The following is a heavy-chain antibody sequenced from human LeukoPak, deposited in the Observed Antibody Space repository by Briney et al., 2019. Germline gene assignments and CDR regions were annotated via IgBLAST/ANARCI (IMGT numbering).Heavy chain of an antibody. CDR3: ARGASLHCSGGSCYGA. V-gene: IGHV1-8*01. CDR1: GYTFTSYD. D-gene: IGHD2-15*01. J-gene: IGHJ4*02. CDR2: MNPNSGNT. Sequence: ASVKVSCKASGYTFTSYDINWVRQATGQGLEWMGWMNPNSGNTGYAQKFQGRVTMTRNTSISTAYMELSSLRSEDTAVYYCARGASLHCSGGSCYGAWGQGTLVTVSS.